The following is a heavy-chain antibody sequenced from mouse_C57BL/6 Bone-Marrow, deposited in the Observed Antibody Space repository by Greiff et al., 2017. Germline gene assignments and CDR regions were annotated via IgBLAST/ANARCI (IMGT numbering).Heavy chain of an antibody. Sequence: QVQLQQSGAELARPGASVKLSCKASGYTFTSYGISWVKQRTGQGLEWIGEIYPRSGNTYYNEKFKGKATLTADKSSSTAYMELRRLTSEDSAVYFCARQLRLPSFAYWGQGTLVTVSA. CDR1: GYTFTSYG. V-gene: IGHV1-81*01. CDR2: IYPRSGNT. CDR3: ARQLRLPSFAY. J-gene: IGHJ3*01. D-gene: IGHD3-2*02.